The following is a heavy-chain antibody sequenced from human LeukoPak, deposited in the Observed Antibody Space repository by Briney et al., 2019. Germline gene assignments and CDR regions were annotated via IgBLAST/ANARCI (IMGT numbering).Heavy chain of an antibody. CDR1: GFTFSSYW. V-gene: IGHV3-74*01. Sequence: PGGSLRLSCAASGFTFSSYWMHRVRQAPGKGLVWVSRINSDGSSTSYADSVKGRFTISRDNAKNTLYLQMNSLRAEDTAVYYCARDGMVRGVMTAPPAYYYYYYGMDVWGQGATVTVSS. J-gene: IGHJ6*02. D-gene: IGHD3-10*01. CDR2: INSDGSST. CDR3: ARDGMVRGVMTAPPAYYYYYYGMDV.